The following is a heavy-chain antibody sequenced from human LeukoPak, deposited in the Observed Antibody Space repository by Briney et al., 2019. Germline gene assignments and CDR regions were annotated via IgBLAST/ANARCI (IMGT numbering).Heavy chain of an antibody. CDR2: INHSGST. CDR3: ARGGVRILYKVDP. J-gene: IGHJ5*02. Sequence: SETLSLTCAVYGGSFSGYYWSWIRQPPGKGLEWIGEINHSGSTNYNPSLKSRVTISVDTSKNQFSLKLSSVTAADTAVYYCARGGVRILYKVDPWGQGTLVTVSS. D-gene: IGHD2-15*01. V-gene: IGHV4-34*01. CDR1: GGSFSGYY.